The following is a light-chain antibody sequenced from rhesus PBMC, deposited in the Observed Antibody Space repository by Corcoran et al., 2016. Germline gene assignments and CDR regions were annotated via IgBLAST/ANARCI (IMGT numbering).Light chain of an antibody. Sequence: DIQMTQSPSSLSASVGDTVTITCRASQSISNWLAWYQQKPGKTPNLLIYKASSLQSGVPSRFSGSGSGTESTLTISSLQSEELASYYCQQYSTSPPTFGQGTKVEIK. CDR3: QQYSTSPPT. CDR2: KAS. J-gene: IGKJ1*01. CDR1: QSISNW. V-gene: IGKV1-22*01.